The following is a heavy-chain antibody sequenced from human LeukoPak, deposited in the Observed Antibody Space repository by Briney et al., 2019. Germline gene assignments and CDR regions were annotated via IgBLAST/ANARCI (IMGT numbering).Heavy chain of an antibody. CDR3: TIAYGHYEDYYYDGMDV. J-gene: IGHJ6*02. CDR2: IYYSGCT. V-gene: IGHV4-39*07. Sequence: SETLSLTCTVSGGSISSSSYYWGCIRQPPGKGLEWIGGIYYSGCTYYNPSLKTRATISVDTTKNQFSLKLSSVAAADTAVYYCTIAYGHYEDYYYDGMDVWGQGATVTVSS. D-gene: IGHD4-17*01. CDR1: GGSISSSSYY.